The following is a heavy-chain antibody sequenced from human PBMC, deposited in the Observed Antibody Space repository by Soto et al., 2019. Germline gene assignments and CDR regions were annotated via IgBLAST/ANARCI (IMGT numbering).Heavy chain of an antibody. Sequence: GGSLRLSCAASGFTFSSYSMNWVRQAPGKGLEWVSSISSSSSYIYYADSMKGRFTISRDNARNSLYLQMNTLRAEDTAVYYCARDPRDVARPFDYWGQGTMVTVYS. D-gene: IGHD2-15*01. CDR2: ISSSSSYI. CDR3: ARDPRDVARPFDY. CDR1: GFTFSSYS. V-gene: IGHV3-21*01. J-gene: IGHJ4*02.